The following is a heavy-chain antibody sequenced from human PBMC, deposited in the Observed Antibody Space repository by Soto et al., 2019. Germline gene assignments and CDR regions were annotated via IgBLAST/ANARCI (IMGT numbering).Heavy chain of an antibody. D-gene: IGHD2-2*01. CDR1: GGSSSSSSYY. CDR2: IYYSGST. V-gene: IGHV4-39*01. CDR3: ARIDIVVVPAAMPPHYYYYYMDV. Sequence: SETLSLTCTVSGGSSSSSSYYWGWIRQPPGKGLEWIGSIYYSGSTYYNPSLKSRVTIFVDTSKNQFSLKLSSVTAADTAVYYCARIDIVVVPAAMPPHYYYYYMDVWGKGTTVTVSS. J-gene: IGHJ6*03.